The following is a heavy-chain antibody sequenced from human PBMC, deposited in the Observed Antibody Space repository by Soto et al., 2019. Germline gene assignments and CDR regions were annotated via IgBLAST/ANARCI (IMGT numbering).Heavy chain of an antibody. Sequence: QVQLQESGPGLVKPSETLSLSCNVSGGSISSDDFFWSWVRQHPARGLEWIGYLYHSGTTHYNPSLHMLFRISVGSSKHQFCLMLFSVTVAHTAVYFCARDEDSGLCLTGGMGVWGHGTAITGS. CDR1: GGSISSDDFF. J-gene: IGHJ6*01. D-gene: IGHD3-22*01. CDR3: ARDEDSGLCLTGGMGV. V-gene: IGHV4-31*01. CDR2: LYHSGTT.